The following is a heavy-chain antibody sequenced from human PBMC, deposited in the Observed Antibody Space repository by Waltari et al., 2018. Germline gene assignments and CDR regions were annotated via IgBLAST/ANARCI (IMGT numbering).Heavy chain of an antibody. CDR1: GFSFSSYG. J-gene: IGHJ4*02. Sequence: QVQLVESGGGVVQPGRSLRLSCAASGFSFSSYGMHWVRQAPGKGLEWAAVIWYDGNNKYYADSVKGRVTISRDNAKNSLYLQMNSLRAEDTAVYYCARDLVPAIDYWGQGTLVTVSS. V-gene: IGHV3-33*01. CDR3: ARDLVPAIDY. CDR2: IWYDGNNK.